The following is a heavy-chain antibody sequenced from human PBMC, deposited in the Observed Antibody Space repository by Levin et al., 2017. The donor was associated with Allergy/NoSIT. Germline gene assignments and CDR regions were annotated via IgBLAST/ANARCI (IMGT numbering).Heavy chain of an antibody. CDR3: ARRPYGAGWFDP. Sequence: SQTLSLTCTVSGGSISSYYWSWIRQPPGKGLEWIGYIYYSGSTNYNPSLKSRVTISVDTSKKQFSLNLSSVTAADTAMYYCARRPYGAGWFDPWGQGTLVTVSS. D-gene: IGHD3-10*01. J-gene: IGHJ5*02. CDR2: IYYSGST. CDR1: GGSISSYY. V-gene: IGHV4-59*08.